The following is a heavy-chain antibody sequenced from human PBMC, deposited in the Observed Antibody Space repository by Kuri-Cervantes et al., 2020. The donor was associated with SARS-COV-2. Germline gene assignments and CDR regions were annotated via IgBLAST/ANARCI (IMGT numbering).Heavy chain of an antibody. CDR1: GGSISSYY. Sequence: SETLSLTCTVSGGSISSYYWSWIRQPPGKGLEWIGYIYYSGSTNYNPSLKSRVTISVDTSKNQFSLKLSSVTAADTAVYYCARFRVVRGEDWFDPWGQGTLVTVSS. J-gene: IGHJ5*02. D-gene: IGHD3-10*01. V-gene: IGHV4-59*01. CDR3: ARFRVVRGEDWFDP. CDR2: IYYSGST.